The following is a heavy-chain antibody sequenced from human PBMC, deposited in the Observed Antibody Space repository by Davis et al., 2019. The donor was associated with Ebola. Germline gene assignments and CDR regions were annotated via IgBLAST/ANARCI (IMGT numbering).Heavy chain of an antibody. Sequence: MPSQTLSLTCALYGGSFSGYYWSWIRQPPGKGLEWIGEINHSGSTNYNPSLKSRVTISVDTSKNQFSLKLSSVTAADTAVYYCARDGWSYYGMDVWGQGTTVTVSS. D-gene: IGHD3-10*01. CDR3: ARDGWSYYGMDV. CDR1: GGSFSGYY. J-gene: IGHJ6*02. V-gene: IGHV4-34*01. CDR2: INHSGST.